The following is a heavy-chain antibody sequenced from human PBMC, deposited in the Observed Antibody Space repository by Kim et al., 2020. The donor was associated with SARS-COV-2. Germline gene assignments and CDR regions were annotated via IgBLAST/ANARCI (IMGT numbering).Heavy chain of an antibody. CDR3: ARGIMITFGGVIALAYYFDY. J-gene: IGHJ4*02. CDR1: GYTFTSYG. D-gene: IGHD3-16*02. V-gene: IGHV1-18*01. Sequence: ASVKVSCKASGYTFTSYGISWVRQAPGQGLEWMGWISAYNGNTNYAQKLHGRVTMTTDTSTSTAYMELRSLRSDDTAVYYCARGIMITFGGVIALAYYFDYWGQGTLVTVSS. CDR2: ISAYNGNT.